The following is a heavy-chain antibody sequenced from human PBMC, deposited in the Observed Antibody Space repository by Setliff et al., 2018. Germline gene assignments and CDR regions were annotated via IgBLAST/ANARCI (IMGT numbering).Heavy chain of an antibody. CDR1: GGSINNYY. Sequence: KPSETLSLTCTISGGSINNYYWNWIRQSADKGLEWIGRIHSSGTTNYNPSLKSRATISIDKSKNHFSLRVTSVTAADTAVYFCARGITYYYHMDLWGTGTMVTVSS. D-gene: IGHD3-10*01. J-gene: IGHJ6*03. CDR3: ARGITYYYHMDL. V-gene: IGHV4-4*07. CDR2: IHSSGTT.